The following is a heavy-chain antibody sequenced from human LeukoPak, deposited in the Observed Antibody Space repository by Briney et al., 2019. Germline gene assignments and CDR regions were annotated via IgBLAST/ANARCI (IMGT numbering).Heavy chain of an antibody. CDR3: ARDQSGGYVPYFDY. V-gene: IGHV1-69*04. Sequence: ASVKDSCKASGGTFSSYAISWVRQAPGQGLEWMGRIIPILGITNYAQKFQGRVTITADKSTSTAYMELSSLRSDDTAVYYRARDQSGGYVPYFDYWGQGTLVTVSS. CDR2: IIPILGIT. J-gene: IGHJ4*02. CDR1: GGTFSSYA. D-gene: IGHD3-16*01.